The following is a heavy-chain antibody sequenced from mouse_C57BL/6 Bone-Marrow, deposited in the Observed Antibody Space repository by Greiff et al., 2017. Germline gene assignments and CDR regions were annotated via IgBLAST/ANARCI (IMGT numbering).Heavy chain of an antibody. Sequence: QVQLQQSGAELVKPGASVTMSCKASGYTFTSDWFTWVKRRPGRGLEWIGDIYPGSGSTNYNEKVKSKATLTVDTSSSTADMQLSRLTSEDPAVYSCAGVSTTVDYGGQGTLVTVSA. V-gene: IGHV1-55*01. J-gene: IGHJ3*01. CDR2: IYPGSGST. D-gene: IGHD1-1*01. CDR1: GYTFTSDW. CDR3: AGVSTTVDY.